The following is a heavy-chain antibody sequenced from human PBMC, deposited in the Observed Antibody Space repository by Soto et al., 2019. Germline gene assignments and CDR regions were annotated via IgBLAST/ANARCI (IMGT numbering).Heavy chain of an antibody. CDR1: GSTLSSYW. V-gene: IGHV3-7*01. CDR3: VRDHAVAASDY. J-gene: IGHJ4*02. CDR2: IKPGGTEK. D-gene: IGHD6-13*01. Sequence: GGSLRLSCAASGSTLSSYWMSWVRQPPGKGLEWVANIKPGGTEKYYIDSVKGRFSISRDNAKNSLYLQMNSLRAEDTAVYYCVRDHAVAASDYWGQGTLVTVSS.